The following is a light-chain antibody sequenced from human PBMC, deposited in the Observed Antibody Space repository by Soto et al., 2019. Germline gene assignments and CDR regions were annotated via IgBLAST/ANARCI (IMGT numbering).Light chain of an antibody. CDR1: QGIGND. CDR3: LQDYSYPRT. J-gene: IGKJ1*01. Sequence: AFQMTQSPSSLSASVGDRVIVTCRASQGIGNDLAWYQQQAGKPPKLLIYAASTLQSGVPSRFSGSGSATDFTLTIKNLQPGDSATYYCLQDYSYPRTFGQGTKVEV. CDR2: AAS. V-gene: IGKV1-6*01.